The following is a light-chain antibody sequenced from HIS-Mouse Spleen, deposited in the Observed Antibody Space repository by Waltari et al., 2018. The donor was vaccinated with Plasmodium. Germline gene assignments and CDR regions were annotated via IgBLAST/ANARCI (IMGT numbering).Light chain of an antibody. CDR2: GKN. Sequence: SSELTQAPAVSVALGQTVRITCQGDSLSSSSASWYKQKPGQAPVLVIYGKNNRPSGIPDRFSGSSSGNTASLTITGAQAEDEADYYCNSRDSSGNHLGVVFGGGTKLTVL. V-gene: IGLV3-19*01. CDR1: SLSSSS. J-gene: IGLJ2*01. CDR3: NSRDSSGNHLGVV.